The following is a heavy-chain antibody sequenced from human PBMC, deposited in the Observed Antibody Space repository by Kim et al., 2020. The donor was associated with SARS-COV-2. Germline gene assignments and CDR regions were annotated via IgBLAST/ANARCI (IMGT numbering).Heavy chain of an antibody. D-gene: IGHD3-3*01. CDR1: GYTFTSYA. CDR2: INAGNGNT. Sequence: AAVKVSCKASGYTFTSYAMHWVRQAPGQRLEWMGWINAGNGNTKYSQKFQGRVTITRDTSASTAYMELSSLRSEDTAVYYCARSKRITIFGVVIPTPTWFGPWGQGTLVPVSS. V-gene: IGHV1-3*01. CDR3: ARSKRITIFGVVIPTPTWFGP. J-gene: IGHJ5*02.